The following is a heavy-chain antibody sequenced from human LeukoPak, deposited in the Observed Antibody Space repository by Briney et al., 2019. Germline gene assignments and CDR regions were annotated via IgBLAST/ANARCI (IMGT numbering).Heavy chain of an antibody. Sequence: SETLSLTCSVSGGSISGYYWTWIRQPPGQTLEWIGYIYSSGSINYNPSLQSRVTMSVDTSVNQFSLRLSSVTAADTAVYYCARGALRGFYAFFYMDVWGKGTTVTVSS. D-gene: IGHD5/OR15-5a*01. CDR3: ARGALRGFYAFFYMDV. CDR2: IYSSGSI. V-gene: IGHV4-4*09. J-gene: IGHJ6*03. CDR1: GGSISGYY.